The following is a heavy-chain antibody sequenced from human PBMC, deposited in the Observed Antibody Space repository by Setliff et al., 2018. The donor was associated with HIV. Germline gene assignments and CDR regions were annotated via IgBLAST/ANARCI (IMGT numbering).Heavy chain of an antibody. D-gene: IGHD1-1*01. CDR1: GGSISTYF. Sequence: KPSETLPLTCTVSGGSISTYFWSWVRQTPGKGLEWIGYIYYTGSTSYNPSFRSRVTISVDTSKNQFSLMLDSVTAADTAVYYCARNSQKGIQPLLLASWGPGTLVTVSS. J-gene: IGHJ4*02. CDR3: ARNSQKGIQPLLLAS. CDR2: IYYTGST. V-gene: IGHV4-59*01.